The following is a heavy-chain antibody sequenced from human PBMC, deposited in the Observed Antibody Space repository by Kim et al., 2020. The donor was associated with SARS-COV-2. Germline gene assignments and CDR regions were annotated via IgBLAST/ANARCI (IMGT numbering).Heavy chain of an antibody. J-gene: IGHJ5*02. CDR3: TTSKITKYYYDSSGYT. CDR2: IKSKTDGGTT. Sequence: WGSLRLSCAASGFTFSNAWMSWVRQAPGKGLEWVGRIKSKTDGGTTDYAAPVKGRFTISRDDSKNTLYLQMNSLKTEDTAVYYCTTSKITKYYYDSSGYTLGQGTLVTVSS. CDR1: GFTFSNAW. D-gene: IGHD3-22*01. V-gene: IGHV3-15*01.